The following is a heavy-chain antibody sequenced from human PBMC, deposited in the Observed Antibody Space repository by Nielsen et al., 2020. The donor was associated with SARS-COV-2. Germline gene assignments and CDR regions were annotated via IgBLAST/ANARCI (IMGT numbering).Heavy chain of an antibody. Sequence: GESLKISCVASGFSFNTYSMNWVRQAPGKGLLWLSRINNDGSSTSYADSVKGRFTISRDNAKNTLWLEMNSLRVDDTAVYYCVGDTGGRWGELWGQGTLVTVSS. D-gene: IGHD2-15*01. V-gene: IGHV3-74*01. J-gene: IGHJ4*02. CDR2: INNDGSST. CDR1: GFSFNTYS. CDR3: VGDTGGRWGEL.